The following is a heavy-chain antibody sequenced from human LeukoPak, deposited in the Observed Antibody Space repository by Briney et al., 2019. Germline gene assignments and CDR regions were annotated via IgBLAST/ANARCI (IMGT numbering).Heavy chain of an antibody. CDR1: GFTFSNSG. J-gene: IGHJ3*02. CDR3: AKTYDYSTLGAFDI. V-gene: IGHV3-23*01. Sequence: TGGSLRLSCAASGFTFSNSGMNWVRQAPGKGLEWVSAISGSGGSTYYADSVKGRFTISRDNSKNTLYLQMNSLRAEDTAVYYCAKTYDYSTLGAFDIWGQGTMVTVSS. D-gene: IGHD4-11*01. CDR2: ISGSGGST.